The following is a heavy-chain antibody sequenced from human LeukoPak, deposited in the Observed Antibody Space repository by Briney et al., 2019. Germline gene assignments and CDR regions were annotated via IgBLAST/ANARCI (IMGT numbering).Heavy chain of an antibody. CDR1: GFTFNTYG. Sequence: PGGSLRLSCAASGFTFNTYGMHWVRLAPGKGLEWVAFIRHDGSNECYADSVKGRFTISRDNSKNTLYLQMNSLRPEDTAVYYCAKEGYYYLDVWGKGTTVTISS. CDR3: AKEGYYYLDV. J-gene: IGHJ6*03. V-gene: IGHV3-30*02. CDR2: IRHDGSNE.